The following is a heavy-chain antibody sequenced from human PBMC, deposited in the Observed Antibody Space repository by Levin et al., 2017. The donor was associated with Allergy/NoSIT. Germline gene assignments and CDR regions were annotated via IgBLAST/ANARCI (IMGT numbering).Heavy chain of an antibody. J-gene: IGHJ2*01. CDR3: AKDWVTVTTPNAGLIWYFDL. V-gene: IGHV3-23*01. D-gene: IGHD4-17*01. CDR1: GFTFSSYA. CDR2: ISGSGGST. Sequence: GGSLRLSCAASGFTFSSYAMSWVRQAPGKGLEWVSAISGSGGSTYYADSVKGRFTISRDNSKNTLYLQMNSLRAEDTAVYYCAKDWVTVTTPNAGLIWYFDLWGRGTLVTVSS.